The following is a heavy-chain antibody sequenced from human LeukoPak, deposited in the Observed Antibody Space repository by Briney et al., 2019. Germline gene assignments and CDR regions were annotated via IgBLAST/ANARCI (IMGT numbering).Heavy chain of an antibody. Sequence: GGSLRLSCAASGFTFSSYAMSWVRQAPGKGLEWVSAISGSGGSTYYADSVKGRFTISRENSKNTLYLQMNSLRAEDTAVYYCAKDGYYYDTSGKGGMDVWGQGTTVTVSS. V-gene: IGHV3-23*01. J-gene: IGHJ6*02. CDR1: GFTFSSYA. CDR3: AKDGYYYDTSGKGGMDV. D-gene: IGHD3-22*01. CDR2: ISGSGGST.